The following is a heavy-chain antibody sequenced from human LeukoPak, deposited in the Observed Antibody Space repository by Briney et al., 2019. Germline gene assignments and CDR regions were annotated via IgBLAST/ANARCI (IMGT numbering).Heavy chain of an antibody. CDR1: GGSISSGGYS. D-gene: IGHD1-7*01. J-gene: IGHJ3*02. CDR2: IYHSGST. V-gene: IGHV4-30-2*01. Sequence: PSQTLSLTCAVSGGSISSGGYSWSWIRQPPGKGLEWIGYIYHSGSTYYNPSLKSRATISVDRSKNQFSLKLSSVTAADTAVYYCARGITGTTVLFDIWGQGTMVTVSS. CDR3: ARGITGTTVLFDI.